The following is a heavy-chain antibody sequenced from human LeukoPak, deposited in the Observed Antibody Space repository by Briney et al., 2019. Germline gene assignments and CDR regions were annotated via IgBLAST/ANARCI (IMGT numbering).Heavy chain of an antibody. J-gene: IGHJ4*02. V-gene: IGHV4-31*11. Sequence: SQTLSLTCVVSGGYSWSWIRQHPGKGLEWIGYTHYSGSTYYNPSLKSPVTLSLDMSKRLFSLKLSSVTAADTAVYYCARVDCRGDTCRSDYWDQGTLVTVSS. CDR3: ARVDCRGDTCRSDY. D-gene: IGHD2-21*02. CDR2: THYSGST. CDR1: GGYS.